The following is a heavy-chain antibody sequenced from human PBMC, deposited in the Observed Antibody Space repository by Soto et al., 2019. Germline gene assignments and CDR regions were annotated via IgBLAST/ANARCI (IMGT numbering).Heavy chain of an antibody. J-gene: IGHJ6*02. CDR1: GYTFTSYD. V-gene: IGHV1-8*01. CDR2: MNPNSGNT. Sequence: QVQLVQSGAEVKKPGASVKVSCKASGYTFTSYDINWVRQATGQGLEWMGWMNPNSGNTGYTQKFQGRVTMTRNTSISTAYKELSSMGSEDTAVYYCARVRRADSYAPSLYYAMDVWVQGTTVTVSS. CDR3: ARVRRADSYAPSLYYAMDV. D-gene: IGHD5-18*01.